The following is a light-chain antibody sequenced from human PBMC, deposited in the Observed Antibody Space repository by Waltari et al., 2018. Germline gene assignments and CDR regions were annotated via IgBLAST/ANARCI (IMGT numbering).Light chain of an antibody. Sequence: QSALTQSASVSGSPGQSITISCPGTSSDFAVFNYVSWYQQHPGKAPQLMIYDVSKRPSGVSNRCSGSKSGNTASLTISGLQAEDEADYYCSSYTSTWVFGGGTKLTVL. CDR2: DVS. V-gene: IGLV2-14*01. J-gene: IGLJ3*02. CDR3: SSYTSTWV. CDR1: SSDFAVFNY.